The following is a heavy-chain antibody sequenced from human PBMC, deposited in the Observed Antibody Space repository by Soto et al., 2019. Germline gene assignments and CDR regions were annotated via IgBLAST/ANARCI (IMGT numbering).Heavy chain of an antibody. Sequence: SVKVSCKASGYTFTGYYMHWVRQAPGQGLEWMGWINPNSGGTNYAQKFQGRVTMTRDTSISTAYMELSRLRSDDTAVYYCARGGLYCSGSYIGEHWGQGSLVTVS. D-gene: IGHD3-10*01. CDR3: ARGGLYCSGSYIGEH. V-gene: IGHV1-2*02. J-gene: IGHJ4*02. CDR1: GYTFTGYY. CDR2: INPNSGGT.